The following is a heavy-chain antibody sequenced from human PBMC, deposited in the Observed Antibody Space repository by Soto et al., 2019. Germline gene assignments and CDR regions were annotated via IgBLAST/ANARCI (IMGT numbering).Heavy chain of an antibody. CDR2: IYSGGST. V-gene: IGHV3-53*02. J-gene: IGHJ4*02. D-gene: IGHD1-7*01. Sequence: EVQLVETGGGLIQPGGSLRLSCAASGFTVSSNYMSWVRQAPGKGLEWVSVIYSGGSTYYADSVKGRFTISRDNSKNTLYFQMNSLRAEDTAVYYCARARYNWNYGLFDYWGQGTLVTVSS. CDR3: ARARYNWNYGLFDY. CDR1: GFTVSSNY.